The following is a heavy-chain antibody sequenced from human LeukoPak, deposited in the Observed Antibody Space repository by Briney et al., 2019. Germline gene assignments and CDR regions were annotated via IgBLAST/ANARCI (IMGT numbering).Heavy chain of an antibody. D-gene: IGHD2-21*02. J-gene: IGHJ4*02. CDR1: GASINFYY. CDR3: ARRGDSAPYFDS. Sequence: SETLSLTCNVSGASINFYYWNWIRQTPGEGLQWIGYVYSSGRPASNPSLKSRVTISVGTSRSLFSLRLTSVTAADTGVYYCARRGDSAPYFDSWGQGTLVTVSS. V-gene: IGHV4-4*09. CDR2: VYSSGRP.